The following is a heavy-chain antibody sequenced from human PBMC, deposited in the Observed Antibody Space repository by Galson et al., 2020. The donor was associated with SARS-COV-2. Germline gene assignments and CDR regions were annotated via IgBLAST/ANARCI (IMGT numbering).Heavy chain of an antibody. CDR1: GGSISSGDYY. D-gene: IGHD3-10*01. J-gene: IGHJ6*03. Sequence: SETLSLTCTVSGGSISSGDYYWSWIRQPPGKGLEWIGYIYYSGSTYYNPSLKSRVTISVDTSKNQFSLKLSSVTAADTAVYYCARGGYYGSGSWPYYYYYMDVWGKGTTVTISS. CDR3: ARGGYYGSGSWPYYYYYMDV. V-gene: IGHV4-30-4*08. CDR2: IYYSGST.